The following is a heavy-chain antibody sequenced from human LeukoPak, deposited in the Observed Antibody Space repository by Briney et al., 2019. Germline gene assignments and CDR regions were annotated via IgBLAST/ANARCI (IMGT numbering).Heavy chain of an antibody. CDR2: ISGYNGNT. J-gene: IGHJ4*02. CDR3: ARTCSGSSCYVIY. D-gene: IGHD2-2*01. Sequence: ASVKVSCKASGYTFSNYGITWVRQAPGQALEWMGWISGYNGNTNHAQKFQGRVTMTTETSTSTAYMELRSLRSDDTAVYYCARTCSGSSCYVIYWGQGTLLTVSS. V-gene: IGHV1-18*01. CDR1: GYTFSNYG.